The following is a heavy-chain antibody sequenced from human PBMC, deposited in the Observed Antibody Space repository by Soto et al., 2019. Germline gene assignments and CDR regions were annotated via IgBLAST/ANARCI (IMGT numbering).Heavy chain of an antibody. J-gene: IGHJ5*02. Sequence: SLRLSWAGSGFTFVDSYMSWIRQAPGKGLEWLSYISPGSRYPAYADSVKGRFTISRDNAKRSLYLQMMSLTAEDTAIYYCVRGGGGGLFDPWGQGTRVTVSA. V-gene: IGHV3-11*06. D-gene: IGHD2-15*01. CDR2: ISPGSRYP. CDR1: GFTFVDSY. CDR3: VRGGGGGLFDP.